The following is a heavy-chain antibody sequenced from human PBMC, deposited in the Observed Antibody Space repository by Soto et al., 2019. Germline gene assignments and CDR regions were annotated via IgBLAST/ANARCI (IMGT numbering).Heavy chain of an antibody. CDR2: INAGNGNT. CDR1: GYSYTSYA. V-gene: IGHV1-3*01. Sequence: ASVKVSCQSSGYSYTSYAMHWVRQAPGQRLEWMGWINAGNGNTKYSQKFQGRVTITRDTSASTAYMELSSLRSEDTALYDCVRPDGPLAEYWGQGTLVNV. CDR3: VRPDGPLAEY. J-gene: IGHJ4*02. D-gene: IGHD4-17*01.